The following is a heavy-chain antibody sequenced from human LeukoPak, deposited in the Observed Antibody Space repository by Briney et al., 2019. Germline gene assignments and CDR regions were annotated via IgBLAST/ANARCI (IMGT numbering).Heavy chain of an antibody. V-gene: IGHV1-2*02. D-gene: IGHD5-18*01. J-gene: IGHJ4*02. CDR1: RYTFTGYY. CDR3: ARGTAEGYTYGRYYFDY. CDR2: INPNSGGT. Sequence: ASVKVSCKASRYTFTGYYMHWVRQAPGQGLEWMGWINPNSGGTDYAQKFQGGVTMTRDTSITTAYMELRRLRSDDTAVYYCARGTAEGYTYGRYYFDYWGQGTLVTVSS.